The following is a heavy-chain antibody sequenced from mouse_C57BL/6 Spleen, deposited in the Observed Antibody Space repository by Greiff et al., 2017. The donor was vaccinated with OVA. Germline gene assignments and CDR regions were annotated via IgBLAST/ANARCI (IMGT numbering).Heavy chain of an antibody. J-gene: IGHJ1*03. CDR3: ERICYSNSDWYFDV. V-gene: IGHV1-55*01. Sequence: QVQLQQPGAELVKPGASVKMSCKASGYTFTSYWITWVKQRPGQGLEWIGDIYPGSGSTNYNEKFKSKATLTVDTSSSTAYMQLSSLTSEDSAVYYCERICYSNSDWYFDVWGTGTTVTVSS. CDR2: IYPGSGST. CDR1: GYTFTSYW. D-gene: IGHD2-5*01.